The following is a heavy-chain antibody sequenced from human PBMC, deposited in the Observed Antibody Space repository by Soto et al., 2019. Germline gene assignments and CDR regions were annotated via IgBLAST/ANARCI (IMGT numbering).Heavy chain of an antibody. CDR2: ISGSGFKK. V-gene: IGHV3-23*01. D-gene: IGHD1-26*01. Sequence: GGSLRLSCAASGFIFENFGMSWVRQAPGKGLEWISSISGSGFKKYYADSVKGRFTISRDNSKSTVYLELSNLSAEDTAVYHCAKNQGVELVPLATVDWFDPWGQGSVVTVSS. CDR1: GFIFENFG. CDR3: AKNQGVELVPLATVDWFDP. J-gene: IGHJ5*02.